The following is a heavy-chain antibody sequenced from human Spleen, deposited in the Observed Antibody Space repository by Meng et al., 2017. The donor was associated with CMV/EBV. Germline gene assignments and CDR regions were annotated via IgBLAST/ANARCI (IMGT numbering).Heavy chain of an antibody. Sequence: CKASGYTFTGYYMHWVRQAPGQGLEWMGWINPNSGGTNYAQKFQGRVTMTRDTSISTAYMELSRLRSDDTAVYYCARAPGVVDYFDYWGQGTLVTVSS. V-gene: IGHV1-2*02. CDR1: GYTFTGYY. CDR2: INPNSGGT. CDR3: ARAPGVVDYFDY. J-gene: IGHJ4*02. D-gene: IGHD2-15*01.